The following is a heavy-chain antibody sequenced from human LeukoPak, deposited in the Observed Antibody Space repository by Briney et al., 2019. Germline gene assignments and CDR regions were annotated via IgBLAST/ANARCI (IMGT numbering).Heavy chain of an antibody. J-gene: IGHJ6*02. CDR1: GFTFSSYA. CDR3: ARDSGRYISGQGPYYYHGMDV. CDR2: ISNDETNK. V-gene: IGHV3-30-3*01. Sequence: PGGSLRLSCGASGFTFSSYALHWVRQAPVKGLEWVAVISNDETNKYYADSVKGRFTISRDNSKNTLYLQMNSLRPEDTAVYYCARDSGRYISGQGPYYYHGMDVWGQGTTVTVSS. D-gene: IGHD6-19*01.